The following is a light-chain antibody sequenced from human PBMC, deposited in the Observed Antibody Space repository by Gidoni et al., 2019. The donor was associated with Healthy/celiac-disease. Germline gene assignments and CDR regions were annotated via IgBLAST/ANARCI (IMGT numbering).Light chain of an antibody. V-gene: IGLV1-40*01. CDR1: SPNIGARYA. CDR2: GNG. J-gene: IGLJ3*02. Sequence: QSVLTQPPSLSGAPRQRVPIACTGRSPNIGARYAVPWDQQLPGTAPKLLINGNGNRPSGVPDRFSGSKSGTSASLAITGLQAEDEADYYCQSYDSSLSGRGVFGGGTKLTVL. CDR3: QSYDSSLSGRGV.